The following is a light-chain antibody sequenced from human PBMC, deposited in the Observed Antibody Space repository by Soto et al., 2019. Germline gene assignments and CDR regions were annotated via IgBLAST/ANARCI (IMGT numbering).Light chain of an antibody. J-gene: IGLJ1*01. CDR1: SSDVGAYKY. CDR2: DVT. V-gene: IGLV2-14*01. Sequence: QSVLTQPASVSGSPGQSITISCTGTSSDVGAYKYVSWYQQHPGKAPKLMIYDVTNRPSGVSNRFSGSKSGNTASLTISGLQPEDEADYYCSSYTTSNTRQIVFGTGTKVTVL. CDR3: SSYTTSNTRQIV.